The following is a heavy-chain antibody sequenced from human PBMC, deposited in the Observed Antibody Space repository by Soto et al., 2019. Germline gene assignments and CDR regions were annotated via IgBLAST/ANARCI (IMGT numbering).Heavy chain of an antibody. V-gene: IGHV1-18*04. CDR3: SRAAGTRGTYYFDY. D-gene: IGHD1-7*01. CDR1: GYTFTSYG. J-gene: IGHJ4*02. Sequence: QVQLVQSGAEVKKPGASVKVSCKASGYTFTSYGISWVRQSPGQGLEWMGWISAYNGNTNYAQKLQGRVTMTTDTSTSKAYMELRSLRSDDTAVYYCSRAAGTRGTYYFDYWGQVTLVTVSS. CDR2: ISAYNGNT.